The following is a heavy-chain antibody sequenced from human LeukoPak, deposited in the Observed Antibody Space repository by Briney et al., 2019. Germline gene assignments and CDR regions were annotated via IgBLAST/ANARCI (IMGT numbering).Heavy chain of an antibody. Sequence: ASVKVSCKASGYTFTGYYMHWVRQAPGQGLEWMGRINPNSGGTNYAQKFQGRVTMTGDTSISTAYMELSRLRSDDTAVYYCARGAYCSGGSCLQPKRYDYWGQGTLVTVSS. J-gene: IGHJ4*02. CDR1: GYTFTGYY. CDR2: INPNSGGT. V-gene: IGHV1-2*06. CDR3: ARGAYCSGGSCLQPKRYDY. D-gene: IGHD2-15*01.